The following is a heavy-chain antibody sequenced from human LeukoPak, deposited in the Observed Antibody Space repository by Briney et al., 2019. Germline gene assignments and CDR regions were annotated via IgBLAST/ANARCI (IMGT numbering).Heavy chain of an antibody. D-gene: IGHD1-26*01. Sequence: SETLSLTCTVSGDSISSYYWGWIRQPPGRGLEWTGYIYYSGSTNYNPSLKSRVTISADTSKNQFSLKLSSVTAADTAVYYCARDQSDTMGATGFDYWGQGTLVTVSS. CDR2: IYYSGST. CDR3: ARDQSDTMGATGFDY. J-gene: IGHJ4*02. V-gene: IGHV4-59*12. CDR1: GDSISSYY.